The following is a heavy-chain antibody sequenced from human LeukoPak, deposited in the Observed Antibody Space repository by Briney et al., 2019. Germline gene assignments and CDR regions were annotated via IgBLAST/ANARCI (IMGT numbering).Heavy chain of an antibody. Sequence: SETLSLTCTVSSGSISTSNYYWGWVRQPPGKALEWIGNIFYSGSTYYSPSLKSRVTISVDTSKNQFSLKLSSVTAADTAVYYCARDAKGTRQPDAFDIWGQGTMVTVSS. CDR1: SGSISTSNYY. CDR2: IFYSGST. D-gene: IGHD4/OR15-4a*01. CDR3: ARDAKGTRQPDAFDI. J-gene: IGHJ3*02. V-gene: IGHV4-39*07.